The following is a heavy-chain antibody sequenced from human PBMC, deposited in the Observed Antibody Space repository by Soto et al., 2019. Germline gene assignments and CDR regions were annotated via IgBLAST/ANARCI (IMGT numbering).Heavy chain of an antibody. CDR3: AKRRGAGGHFDY. CDR2: VSIGGST. CDR1: GFTFSSYA. V-gene: IGHV3-23*01. D-gene: IGHD2-15*01. J-gene: IGHJ4*02. Sequence: GGSRRLSCAASGFTFSSYAMGWVRQGPGKGLEWVAVVSIGGSTHYADSVRGRFTISRDNSKNTLSLQMNSLTAEGTAVYFCAKRRGAGGHFDYWGQGALVTVSS.